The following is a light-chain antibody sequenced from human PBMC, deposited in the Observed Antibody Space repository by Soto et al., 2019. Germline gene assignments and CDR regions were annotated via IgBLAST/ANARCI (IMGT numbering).Light chain of an antibody. CDR3: QQYCSSPRT. Sequence: EIVLTQSPGTLSLSPGERATLSCRASQSVSSNFLAWYQQKPGQSPRLLIYGASSRDTGIPDRFGGSGSGTDFTLTISRLEPEDFAVYYCQQYCSSPRTFGQGTKVEIK. CDR2: GAS. CDR1: QSVSSNF. J-gene: IGKJ1*01. V-gene: IGKV3-20*01.